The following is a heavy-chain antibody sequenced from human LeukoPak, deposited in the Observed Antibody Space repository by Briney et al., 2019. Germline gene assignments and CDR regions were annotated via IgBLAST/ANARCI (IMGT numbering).Heavy chain of an antibody. D-gene: IGHD1-14*01. Sequence: PSETLSLTCTVSGGSISSYYWSWIRQPPGKGLEWIGYIYYSGSTNYNPSLKSRVTISVDTSKNQFSLKLSSVTAADTAVYYCARVLRRDGILRPNWFDPWGQGTLVTVSS. CDR2: IYYSGST. V-gene: IGHV4-59*01. CDR3: ARVLRRDGILRPNWFDP. CDR1: GGSISSYY. J-gene: IGHJ5*02.